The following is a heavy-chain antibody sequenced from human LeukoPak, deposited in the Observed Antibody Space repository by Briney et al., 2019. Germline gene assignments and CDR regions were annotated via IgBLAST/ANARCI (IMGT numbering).Heavy chain of an antibody. CDR1: GFTFSSYS. J-gene: IGHJ4*02. CDR2: ISSSSSYI. D-gene: IGHD2-2*01. Sequence: PGGSLRLSCAASGFTFSSYSMNWVRQAPGKGLEWVSSISSSSSYIYYADSVKVRFTISRDNAKNSLYLQMNSLRAEDAAVYYCARAPRYCSSTSCPVGYWGQGTLVTVSS. CDR3: ARAPRYCSSTSCPVGY. V-gene: IGHV3-21*01.